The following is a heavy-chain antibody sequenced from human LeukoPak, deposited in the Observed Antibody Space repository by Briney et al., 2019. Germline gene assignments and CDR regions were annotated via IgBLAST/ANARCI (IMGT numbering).Heavy chain of an antibody. Sequence: PSETLPLTCAVYGGSFSGYYWNWFRQPPGKGLEWIGEINHSGRTNYSPSLKNRATISLDTSKTQLSLKVTSVTAADTAVYYCARVGYSYGRKTDYWGQGTLVTVSS. CDR2: INHSGRT. CDR3: ARVGYSYGRKTDY. CDR1: GGSFSGYY. V-gene: IGHV4-34*01. D-gene: IGHD5-18*01. J-gene: IGHJ4*02.